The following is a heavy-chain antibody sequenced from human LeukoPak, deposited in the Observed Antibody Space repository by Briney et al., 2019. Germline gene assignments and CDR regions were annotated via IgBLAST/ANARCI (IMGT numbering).Heavy chain of an antibody. J-gene: IGHJ4*02. CDR3: ARDQEGDY. CDR1: GFTFSNYP. CDR2: ISYDGSNE. V-gene: IGHV3-30-3*01. Sequence: GGSLRLSCADSGFTFSNYPMHWVRQAPGKGLEWVAIISYDGSNEYYTSSVKGRFTISRDNSKNTLYLQMNSLRPEDTAMYYCARDQEGDYWGQGTLVTVSS.